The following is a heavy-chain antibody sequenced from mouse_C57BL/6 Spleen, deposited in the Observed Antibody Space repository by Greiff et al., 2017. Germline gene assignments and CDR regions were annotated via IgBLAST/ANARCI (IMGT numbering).Heavy chain of an antibody. CDR2: INPNNGGT. Sequence: VQLQQSGPELVKPGASVKISCKASGYTFTDYYMNWVKQSHGKSLEWIGDINPNNGGTSYNQKFKGKATLTVDKSSSTAYMELRSLTSEDSAVYYCARKGTTVVRDYFDYWGQGTTLTVSS. D-gene: IGHD1-1*01. CDR1: GYTFTDYY. CDR3: ARKGTTVVRDYFDY. V-gene: IGHV1-26*01. J-gene: IGHJ2*01.